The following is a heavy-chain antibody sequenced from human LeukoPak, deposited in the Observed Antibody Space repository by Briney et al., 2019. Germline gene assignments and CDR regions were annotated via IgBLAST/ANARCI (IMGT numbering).Heavy chain of an antibody. CDR2: VTASSWTT. J-gene: IGHJ3*02. Sequence: PGGTLRLSCEASVLTFDRYGMSWVRQAPGKGLEWVSAVTASSWTTYYVDSVKGRFTVSRDNSKITLFLQMNSLRPDYTALYYCAKHIQQWLVPAFDIWGQGTLVTVSS. V-gene: IGHV3-23*01. CDR1: VLTFDRYG. D-gene: IGHD6-19*01. CDR3: AKHIQQWLVPAFDI.